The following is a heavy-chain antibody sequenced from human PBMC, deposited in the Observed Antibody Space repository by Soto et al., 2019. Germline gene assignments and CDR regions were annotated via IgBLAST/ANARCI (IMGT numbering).Heavy chain of an antibody. CDR1: GFTFSSYA. CDR2: ISGSGGST. J-gene: IGHJ4*02. V-gene: IGHV3-23*01. Sequence: EVQLLESGGGLVQPGGSLRLSCAASGFTFSSYAMSWVRQAPGKGLEWVSAISGSGGSTYYADSVKGRFTISRDNSKNTLYLQMNSLRAEDTAVYYCAKDRGGISSGWYLDFDYWGQGTLVTVSS. CDR3: AKDRGGISSGWYLDFDY. D-gene: IGHD6-19*01.